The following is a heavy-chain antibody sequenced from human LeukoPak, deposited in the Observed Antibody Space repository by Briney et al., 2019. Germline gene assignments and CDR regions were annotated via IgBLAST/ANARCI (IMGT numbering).Heavy chain of an antibody. CDR3: ARVSYDFWSGYDY. Sequence: GRSLRLSCAASGFTFSSYGMHWVRQAPGKGLEWVAVIWYDGSNKYYADSVKGRFTISRDNSKNTLYLQMNSLRAEDTAVYYCARVSYDFWSGYDYWGQGTLVTVSS. CDR2: IWYDGSNK. J-gene: IGHJ4*02. CDR1: GFTFSSYG. V-gene: IGHV3-33*01. D-gene: IGHD3-3*01.